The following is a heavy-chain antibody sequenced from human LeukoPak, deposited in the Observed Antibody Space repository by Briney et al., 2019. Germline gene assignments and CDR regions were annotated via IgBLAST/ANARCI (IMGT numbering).Heavy chain of an antibody. J-gene: IGHJ4*02. CDR1: GYTFTNYW. V-gene: IGHV5-51*01. CDR2: IYPGDSDT. Sequence: GESLKISCKGSGYTFTNYWITWVRQMPGKGLEWMGIIYPGDSDTRYSPSFQGQVTFSADKSISTAYLQWSSLKASDTATYYCARARYCSGGSCYAEYWGQGTLVTVSS. D-gene: IGHD2-15*01. CDR3: ARARYCSGGSCYAEY.